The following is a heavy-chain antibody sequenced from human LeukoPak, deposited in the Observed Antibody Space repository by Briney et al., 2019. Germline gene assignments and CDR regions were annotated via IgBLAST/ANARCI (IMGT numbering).Heavy chain of an antibody. J-gene: IGHJ5*02. V-gene: IGHV1-18*01. D-gene: IGHD6-13*01. CDR1: GYNFVNFG. CDR2: ISGYKENT. CDR3: ARDFSRQQLSS. Sequence: GASVTISCTSSGYNFVNFGITWVRQAPGQRLEWMGCISGYKENTKYAEKFQDRVTMTSDGHTTTAYLEVRSLRSDDTAIYYCARDFSRQQLSSWGQGTLVIVSS.